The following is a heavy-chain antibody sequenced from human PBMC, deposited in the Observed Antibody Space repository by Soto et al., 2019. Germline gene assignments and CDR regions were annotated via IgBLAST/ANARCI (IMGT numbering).Heavy chain of an antibody. D-gene: IGHD4-17*01. CDR2: INRHGDST. J-gene: IGHJ4*02. Sequence: EMQRVESGGGVVRPGGSLRLSCAASGFGFDEYGMSWVRQGPGKGLEWVSGINRHGDSTGYADSVKGRVTISRDNAKNSLYLQMNSLRADDTAVYYCARDHRWGYEYGDYGDSWGQGTLVTVSS. V-gene: IGHV3-20*04. CDR1: GFGFDEYG. CDR3: ARDHRWGYEYGDYGDS.